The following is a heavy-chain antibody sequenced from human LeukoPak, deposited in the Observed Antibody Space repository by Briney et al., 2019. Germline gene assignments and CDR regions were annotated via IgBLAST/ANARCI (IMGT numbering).Heavy chain of an antibody. D-gene: IGHD3-16*01. Sequence: TSETLSLTCAVSGGSISSGGYYWSWIRQPPGKGLEWIGYIYYSGSTNYNPSLKSRVTISVDTSKNQFSLKLSSVTAADTAVYYCARHVPVWGRNEYYFDYWGQGTLVTVSS. CDR2: IYYSGST. CDR3: ARHVPVWGRNEYYFDY. CDR1: GGSISSGGYY. V-gene: IGHV4-61*08. J-gene: IGHJ4*02.